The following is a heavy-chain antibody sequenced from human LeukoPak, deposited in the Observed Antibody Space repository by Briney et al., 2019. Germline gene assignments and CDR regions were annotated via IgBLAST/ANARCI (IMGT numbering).Heavy chain of an antibody. CDR1: GFTFSSYA. Sequence: GRSLRLSCAASGFTFSSYAMHWVRQAPGKGLEWVAVISYDGSNKYYADSVKGRFTISRDNSKNTLYLQMNSLRAEDTAVYYCARTSAAGPYYYYYGIDVWGQGTTVTVSS. V-gene: IGHV3-30*04. CDR2: ISYDGSNK. J-gene: IGHJ6*02. D-gene: IGHD6-13*01. CDR3: ARTSAAGPYYYYYGIDV.